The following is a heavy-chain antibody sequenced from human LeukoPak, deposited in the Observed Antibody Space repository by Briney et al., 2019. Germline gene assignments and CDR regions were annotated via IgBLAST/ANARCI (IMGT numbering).Heavy chain of an antibody. V-gene: IGHV4-59*01. CDR2: IYYSGST. CDR3: ATDVSSGWFFFDY. Sequence: SETLSLTCTVSGGSISSYYWSWIRQPPGKGLEWIGYIYYSGSTNYNPSLKSRVTISVDTSKNQFSLQLSSVTAADTAVYYCATDVSSGWFFFDYWGQGTLVTVSS. D-gene: IGHD6-19*01. CDR1: GGSISSYY. J-gene: IGHJ4*02.